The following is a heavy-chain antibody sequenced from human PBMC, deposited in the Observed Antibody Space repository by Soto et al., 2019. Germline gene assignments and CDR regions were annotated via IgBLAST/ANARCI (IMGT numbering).Heavy chain of an antibody. J-gene: IGHJ4*02. D-gene: IGHD5-18*01. V-gene: IGHV1-46*01. Sequence: QVQLVQSGAEVKKPGASVKVSCKASGFTFTNYYIHWVRQAPGQGLEWMGLINPSGGGTFYAQKFPGRVTVTRDKSTGTVYMELSNLRSEDTAVYFCARDSGDTTLRQWGRSFHYWGQGTLVTVSS. CDR2: INPSGGGT. CDR3: ARDSGDTTLRQWGRSFHY. CDR1: GFTFTNYY.